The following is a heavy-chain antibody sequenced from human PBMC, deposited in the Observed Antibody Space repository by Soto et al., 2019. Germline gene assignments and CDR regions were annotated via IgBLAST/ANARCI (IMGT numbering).Heavy chain of an antibody. V-gene: IGHV4-59*08. CDR3: ASNGYVCFYGFRM. CDR2: IYYTGSS. D-gene: IGHD5-12*01. Sequence: SETLSLTSTVSGAFISSYYWSWIRQLPGKGLEWIGYIYYTGSSIYNPSLKSRVTISLDTSRNQFSLKLSSVTAADTAVYYCASNGYVCFYGFRMWGDGNLVTVPS. J-gene: IGHJ2*01. CDR1: GAFISSYY.